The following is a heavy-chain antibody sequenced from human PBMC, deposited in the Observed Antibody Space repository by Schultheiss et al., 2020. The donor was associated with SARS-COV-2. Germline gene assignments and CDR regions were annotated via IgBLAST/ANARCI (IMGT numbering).Heavy chain of an antibody. D-gene: IGHD6-13*01. CDR1: GYSISSGYY. CDR2: INHSGST. CDR3: ARVGSSWYWFDP. Sequence: SETLSLTCAVSGYSISSGYYWGWIRQPPGKGLEWIGEINHSGSTNYNPSLKSRVTISVDTSKNQFSLKLRSVTAADTAVYYCARVGSSWYWFDPWGQGTLVTVSS. J-gene: IGHJ5*02. V-gene: IGHV4-38-2*01.